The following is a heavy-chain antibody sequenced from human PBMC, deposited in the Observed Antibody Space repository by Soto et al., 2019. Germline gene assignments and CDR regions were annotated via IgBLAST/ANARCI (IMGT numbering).Heavy chain of an antibody. Sequence: HPGGSLRLSCEASGFMFSMYWMHWVRQVPGKGPVWVSRINEDGVPTTYADSVKGRLTIYRDNAKNTPDLQLDSLRVEDTSIYCCTRGPRPMSARRQAYWGPGT. CDR1: GFMFSMYW. CDR2: INEDGVPT. V-gene: IGHV3-74*03. CDR3: TRGPRPMSARRQAY. J-gene: IGHJ4*02. D-gene: IGHD6-6*01.